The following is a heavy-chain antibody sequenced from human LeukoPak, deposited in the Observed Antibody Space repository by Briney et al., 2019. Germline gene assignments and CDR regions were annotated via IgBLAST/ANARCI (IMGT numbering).Heavy chain of an antibody. CDR3: ARDGYSYGSIDY. D-gene: IGHD5-18*01. V-gene: IGHV3-33*01. CDR1: GFTFGSFG. Sequence: PGGSLRLSCAASGFTFGSFGMHWVRQAPAQGLDRVAVIWYDGSNKYYADSVKGRFTTSRDNSKNTLYLQMNSLRVEDTAVYYCARDGYSYGSIDYWGQGTLVTVSS. CDR2: IWYDGSNK. J-gene: IGHJ4*02.